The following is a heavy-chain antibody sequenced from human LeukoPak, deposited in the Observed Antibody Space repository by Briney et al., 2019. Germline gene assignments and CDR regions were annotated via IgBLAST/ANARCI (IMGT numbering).Heavy chain of an antibody. CDR3: ATEIQNIAGRVY. Sequence: PGGSLRLSCAASGFTFSDSYMTWIRQAPGKGLEWIGNLYHSGSTYYNPSLKSRVSISVDTSKNQFSLNLSSVTAADTAVYYCATEIQNIAGRVYWGQGTLVTVSS. D-gene: IGHD6-6*01. CDR2: LYHSGST. CDR1: GFTFSDSY. J-gene: IGHJ4*02. V-gene: IGHV4-38-2*01.